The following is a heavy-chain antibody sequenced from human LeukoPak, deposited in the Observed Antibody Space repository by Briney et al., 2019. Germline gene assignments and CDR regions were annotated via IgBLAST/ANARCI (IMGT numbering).Heavy chain of an antibody. CDR1: GFTFSSYG. V-gene: IGHV3-30*18. Sequence: LGGSLRLSCAASGFTFSSYGMHWVRQAPGKGLEWVAFISYDGSNKFYADSVQGRFTISRDTSKNTLYLQMNSLRAEDTAVYYCAKVISRSTTWDAFDIWGQGTMVTVSS. CDR3: AKVISRSTTWDAFDI. D-gene: IGHD4-17*01. CDR2: ISYDGSNK. J-gene: IGHJ3*02.